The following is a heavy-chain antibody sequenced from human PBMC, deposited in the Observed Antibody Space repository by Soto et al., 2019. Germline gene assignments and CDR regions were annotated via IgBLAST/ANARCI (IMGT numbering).Heavy chain of an antibody. D-gene: IGHD2-2*01. CDR2: ISYDGSNK. CDR1: GFTFSSCG. Sequence: GGSLRLSCAASGFTFSSCGMHWVRQAPGKGLEWVAVISYDGSNKYYADSVKGRFTISRDNPKNTLYLQMNSLRPEDTAVYYCAKVAGYCSSTTCSRDYYHYYGMAVWGQGTTVTVSS. V-gene: IGHV3-30*18. J-gene: IGHJ6*02. CDR3: AKVAGYCSSTTCSRDYYHYYGMAV.